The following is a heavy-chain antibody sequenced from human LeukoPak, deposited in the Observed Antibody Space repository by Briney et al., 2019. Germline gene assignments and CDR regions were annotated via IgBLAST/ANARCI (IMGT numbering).Heavy chain of an antibody. CDR3: ARGSLQFGTVTYFDY. CDR1: GCSVSSGSYY. Sequence: SETLSLTCTVSGCSVSSGSYYWNWIRQPPGKRLEWIGYIYHSGSTNYNPSLKSRVTISIDTSKNQFSLKRSSVTAADTAVYYCARGSLQFGTVTYFDYWGQGTLVTVSS. V-gene: IGHV4-61*01. D-gene: IGHD4-17*01. J-gene: IGHJ4*02. CDR2: IYHSGST.